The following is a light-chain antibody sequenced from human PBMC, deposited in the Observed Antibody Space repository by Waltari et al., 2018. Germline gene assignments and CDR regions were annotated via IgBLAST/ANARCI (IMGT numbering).Light chain of an antibody. V-gene: IGKV3-20*01. CDR1: QSVRRT. CDR2: GAS. CDR3: QHYVRLPAT. J-gene: IGKJ1*01. Sequence: EIVLTQSPGTLSLSPGERATLSCRASQSVRRTLTWYQQNPGQAPKLLISGASIRATGIPDRFTGSGSGTDFSLTISSLEPEDFAIYFCQHYVRLPATFGQGTKVEIK.